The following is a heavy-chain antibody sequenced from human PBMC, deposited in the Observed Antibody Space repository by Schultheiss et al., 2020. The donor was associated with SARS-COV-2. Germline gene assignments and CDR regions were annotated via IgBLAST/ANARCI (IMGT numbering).Heavy chain of an antibody. CDR3: ARRSGDWFAWIDY. J-gene: IGHJ4*02. V-gene: IGHV4-39*01. CDR1: GDSISSGDHY. Sequence: SETLSLTCTVAGDSISSGDHYWGWIRQPPGKPLEWIGSIYYTGYTYYNPSLKSRVTISVDTSKNQFSLKLSSVTAADTAVYYCARRSGDWFAWIDYWGQGTLVTVSS. D-gene: IGHD3-10*01. CDR2: IYYTGYT.